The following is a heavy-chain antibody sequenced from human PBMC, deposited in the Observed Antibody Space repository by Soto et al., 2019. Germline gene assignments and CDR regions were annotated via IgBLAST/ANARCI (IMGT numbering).Heavy chain of an antibody. Sequence: LGGSQRLSCAASGFTISSYAMSWVRQAPGKGLEWVPAISGSGGSTYFADSVKGRFTISRDKSKDTLNLQINSLRAEDTVLYYCAKDDYITFGGVIVIPAPPDYWGQGTLVTVSS. CDR3: AKDDYITFGGVIVIPAPPDY. CDR2: ISGSGGST. CDR1: GFTISSYA. D-gene: IGHD3-16*02. J-gene: IGHJ4*02. V-gene: IGHV3-23*01.